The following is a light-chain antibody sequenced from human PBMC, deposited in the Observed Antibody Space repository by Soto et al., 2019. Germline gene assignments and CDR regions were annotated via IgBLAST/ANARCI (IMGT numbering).Light chain of an antibody. Sequence: DIQMTQSPSSLSASVGDRVTITCRASQSISYYLNWYQQKPGKAPKFLIYAASSLQSGVPSRFSGSGSGTDFTLTISSLQPEDFATYYCQQSYSTPYTLGQGTKLEIK. J-gene: IGKJ2*01. V-gene: IGKV1-39*01. CDR2: AAS. CDR3: QQSYSTPYT. CDR1: QSISYY.